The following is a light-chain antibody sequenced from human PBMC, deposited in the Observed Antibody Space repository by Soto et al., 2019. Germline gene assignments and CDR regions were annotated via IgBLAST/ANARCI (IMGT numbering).Light chain of an antibody. CDR1: SSDVGAYDL. J-gene: IGLJ3*02. V-gene: IGLV2-14*02. Sequence: QSALTQPASVSGSPGQSITISCTGTSSDVGAYDLVSWYQHHPGKVPKLIIYEVRNRPSGISSRFSGSRSGNTASLTISGLQSEDEGDYYCSAYTARSTLVFGGGTKLTVL. CDR3: SAYTARSTLV. CDR2: EVR.